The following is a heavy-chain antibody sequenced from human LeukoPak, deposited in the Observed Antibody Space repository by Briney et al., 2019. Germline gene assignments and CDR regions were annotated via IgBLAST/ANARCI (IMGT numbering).Heavy chain of an antibody. V-gene: IGHV4-59*12. CDR1: GGSISSYY. D-gene: IGHD2-2*01. CDR2: ISDIGSI. CDR3: ARFFSPYQLLSYWYFDL. Sequence: ASETLSLTCTVSGGSISSYYWSWIRQPPGKGLEWIAYISDIGSINYNPSLKSRVTISLDTSKNQFSLKLSSVTAADTAVYYCARFFSPYQLLSYWYFDLWGRGTLVTVSS. J-gene: IGHJ2*01.